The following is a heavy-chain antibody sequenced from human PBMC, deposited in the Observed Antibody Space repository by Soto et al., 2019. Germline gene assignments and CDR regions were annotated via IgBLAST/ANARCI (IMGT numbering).Heavy chain of an antibody. V-gene: IGHV1-2*04. J-gene: IGHJ6*02. D-gene: IGHD3-10*01. CDR1: GYTFTGYY. CDR3: ARVPRGVYYGMDV. Sequence: QVQLVQSGAEVKKPGASVKVSCKASGYTFTGYYMHWVRQAPGQRLEWMGWINPNSGTTNYAQKFQGWVTMTRDTSITTVYMEVSRLRSDDTAVYYCARVPRGVYYGMDVWGQGTTVTVSS. CDR2: INPNSGTT.